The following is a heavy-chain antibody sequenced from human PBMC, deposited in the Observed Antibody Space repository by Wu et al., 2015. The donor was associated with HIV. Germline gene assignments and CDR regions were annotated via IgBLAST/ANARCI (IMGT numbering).Heavy chain of an antibody. CDR1: GFTFTSSA. Sequence: QMQLVQSGPEVKKPGTSVKVSCKASGFTFTSSAMQWVRQARGQRLEWIGWIVVGSGNTNYAQKFQERVTITRDMSTSTAYMELSSLRSEDTAVYYCARKGGRVVGATEYFQHWGQGTLVTVSS. J-gene: IGHJ1*01. D-gene: IGHD1-26*01. CDR3: ARKGGRVVGATEYFQH. V-gene: IGHV1-58*02. CDR2: IVVGSGNT.